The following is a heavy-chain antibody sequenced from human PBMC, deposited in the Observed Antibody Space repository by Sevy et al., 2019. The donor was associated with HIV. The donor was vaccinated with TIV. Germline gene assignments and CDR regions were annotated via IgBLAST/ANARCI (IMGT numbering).Heavy chain of an antibody. V-gene: IGHV3-23*01. CDR2: ISSSGGSV. J-gene: IGHJ4*02. CDR1: GFTFISYA. D-gene: IGHD6-19*01. Sequence: GGSLRLSCAASGFTFISYAVSWVRQAPGKGLEWVSSISSSGGSVYYADSVKGRFTISRDNSKKMVDLEMNSLRAEDTAVYYCVRVAQAGFDYWGPGTLVTVSS. CDR3: VRVAQAGFDY.